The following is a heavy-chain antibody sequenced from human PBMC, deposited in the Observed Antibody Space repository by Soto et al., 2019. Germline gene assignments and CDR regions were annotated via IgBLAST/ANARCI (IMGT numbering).Heavy chain of an antibody. V-gene: IGHV3-11*06. J-gene: IGHJ6*02. D-gene: IGHD2-15*01. CDR3: ARDSGGGSIFGGHYGMDV. Sequence: PGGSLRLSCAASGFIFRDFYMSWIRQVPGKGLEWLSKISSSSSSTDYADSVKGRFTISRDNAKNSLYLQMSSLRAEDTAVYYCARDSGGGSIFGGHYGMDVWGQGTTVTVFS. CDR2: ISSSSSST. CDR1: GFIFRDFY.